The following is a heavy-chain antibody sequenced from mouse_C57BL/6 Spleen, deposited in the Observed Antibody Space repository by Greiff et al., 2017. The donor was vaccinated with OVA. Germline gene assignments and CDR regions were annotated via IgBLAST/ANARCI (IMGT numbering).Heavy chain of an antibody. D-gene: IGHD2-2*01. CDR2: ISDGGSYT. CDR3: AGDCYGYDRGAY. CDR1: GFTFSSYA. V-gene: IGHV5-4*01. Sequence: EVKLMESGGGLVKPGGSLKLSCAASGFTFSSYAMSWVRPTPEKRLEWVATISDGGSYTYYPAYVKGRFTISRDNAKNNLYLQMSHLKTEDTAMYYCAGDCYGYDRGAYWGQGTLVTVSA. J-gene: IGHJ3*01.